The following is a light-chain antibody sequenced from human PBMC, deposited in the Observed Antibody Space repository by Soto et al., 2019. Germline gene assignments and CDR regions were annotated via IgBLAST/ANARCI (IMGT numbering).Light chain of an antibody. V-gene: IGLV2-14*01. J-gene: IGLJ2*01. CDR2: EVN. CDR3: SSYTSTTTLEV. CDR1: SSDVGGYKY. Sequence: QPVLTQPASVSGSPGQSITISCSGTSSDVGGYKYVSWYQQHPGKAPKLMIYEVNNRPSGVSNRFSGSKSGNTASLTISGLQAEDEADYYCSSYTSTTTLEVFGGGTKLTVL.